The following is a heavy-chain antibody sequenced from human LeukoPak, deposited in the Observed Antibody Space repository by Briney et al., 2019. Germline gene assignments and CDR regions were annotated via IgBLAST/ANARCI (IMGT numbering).Heavy chain of an antibody. Sequence: SVKVSCKASGLTFTSSAMQWVRQARGQRLEWIGWIVVGSGNTNYAQKFQERVTITRDMSTSTAYMELSSLRSEDTAVYYCAAESIIVGALPHAFDIWGQGTMVTVSS. J-gene: IGHJ3*02. CDR2: IVVGSGNT. CDR1: GLTFTSSA. V-gene: IGHV1-58*02. D-gene: IGHD1-26*01. CDR3: AAESIIVGALPHAFDI.